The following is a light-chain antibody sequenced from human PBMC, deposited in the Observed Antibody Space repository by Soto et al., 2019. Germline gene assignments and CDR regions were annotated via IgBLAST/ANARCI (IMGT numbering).Light chain of an antibody. J-gene: IGLJ1*01. CDR1: SSNIGGYNV. CDR3: CSYLGETTYV. CDR2: EGI. Sequence: QSALTQPASVSGSPGQSITISCSGTSSNIGGYNVVSWYQQHPGKAPKVIVYEGIKRPSGVSDRFSGSHSGSTASLTISCLQAEEEGEYYCCSYLGETTYVFGRGTKVTVL. V-gene: IGLV2-23*01.